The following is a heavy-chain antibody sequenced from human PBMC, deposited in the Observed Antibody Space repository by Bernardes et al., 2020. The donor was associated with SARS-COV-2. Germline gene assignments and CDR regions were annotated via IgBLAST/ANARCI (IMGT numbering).Heavy chain of an antibody. CDR1: GYTFTGYY. J-gene: IGHJ4*02. V-gene: IGHV1-2*02. CDR2: INPNSGGT. Sequence: ASVKVSCKASGYTFTGYYMHWVRQDPGQGLEWMGWINPNSGGTNYAQKFQGRVTMTRDTSISTAYMELSRLRSDDTAVYYCARDHCSSTSCYCYFDYWGQGTLVTVSS. D-gene: IGHD2-2*01. CDR3: ARDHCSSTSCYCYFDY.